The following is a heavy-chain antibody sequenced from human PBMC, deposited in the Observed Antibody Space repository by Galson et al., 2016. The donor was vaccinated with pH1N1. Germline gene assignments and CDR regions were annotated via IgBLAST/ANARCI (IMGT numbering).Heavy chain of an antibody. J-gene: IGHJ6*03. CDR2: IYPGDSDT. D-gene: IGHD2-21*01. Sequence: QSGAEVKKPGESLKISCKGSGYSFTSYWIAWARQMPGKGLEWMGIIYPGDSDTRYSPSFQGQVTISADKSINTAYLQWSSLKASDTAMYYCARIGSDDPIYDNYMEVWRKGPTVAVSS. V-gene: IGHV5-51*01. CDR3: ARIGSDDPIYDNYMEV. CDR1: GYSFTSYW.